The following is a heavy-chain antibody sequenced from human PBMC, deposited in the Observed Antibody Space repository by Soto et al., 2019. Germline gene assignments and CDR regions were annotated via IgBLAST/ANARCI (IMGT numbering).Heavy chain of an antibody. CDR1: GYTFTSYA. CDR3: ARVIWSGYAFDI. J-gene: IGHJ3*02. V-gene: IGHV1-46*01. Sequence: ASVKVSCKASGYTFTSYAMHWVRQAPGQRLEWMGIINPSDGSTSYAQKFQGRVTMTRDTSTSTVYMELSSLRSEDTAVYYCARVIWSGYAFDIWGQGTMVTVSS. CDR2: INPSDGST. D-gene: IGHD3-3*01.